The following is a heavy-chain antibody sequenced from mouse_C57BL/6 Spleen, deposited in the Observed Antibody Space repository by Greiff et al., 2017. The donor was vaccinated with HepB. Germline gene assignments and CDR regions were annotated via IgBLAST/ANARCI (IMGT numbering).Heavy chain of an antibody. Sequence: VQLQQSGPELVKPGASVKISCKASGYTFTDYYMNWVKQSHGKSLEWIGDINPNNGGTSYNQKFKGKATLTVDKSSSTAYMELRSLTSEDSAVYYCARPTMRDYAMDYWGQGTSVTVSS. CDR2: INPNNGGT. V-gene: IGHV1-26*01. CDR1: GYTFTDYY. CDR3: ARPTMRDYAMDY. D-gene: IGHD2-4*01. J-gene: IGHJ4*01.